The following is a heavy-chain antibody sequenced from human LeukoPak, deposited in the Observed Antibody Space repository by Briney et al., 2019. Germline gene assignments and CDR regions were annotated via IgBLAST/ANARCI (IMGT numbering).Heavy chain of an antibody. V-gene: IGHV3-9*01. J-gene: IGHJ3*02. CDR1: GFTFDDYA. CDR2: ISWNSGSI. CDR3: AKSAIYYYDSSGYPRASAFDI. D-gene: IGHD3-22*01. Sequence: SLRLSCAASGFTFDDYAMHWVRQAPGKGLEWVAGISWNSGSIGYADSVKGRFTISRDNAKNSLYLQMNSLRAEDTALYYCAKSAIYYYDSSGYPRASAFDIWGQGTMVTVSS.